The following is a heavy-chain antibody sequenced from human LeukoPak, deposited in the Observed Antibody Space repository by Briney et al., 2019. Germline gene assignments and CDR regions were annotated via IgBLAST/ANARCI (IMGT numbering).Heavy chain of an antibody. J-gene: IGHJ4*02. D-gene: IGHD6-19*01. CDR1: GYTFTGYY. CDR2: INPNSGGT. V-gene: IGHV1-2*02. CDR3: AREGSRYSSGWYGY. Sequence: ASVKVSCKASGYTFTGYYMHWVRQAPGQGLEWMGWINPNSGGTNYAQKFQGRVTMTRDTSISTAYMELSRPRSDDTAVYYCAREGSRYSSGWYGYWGQGTLVTVSS.